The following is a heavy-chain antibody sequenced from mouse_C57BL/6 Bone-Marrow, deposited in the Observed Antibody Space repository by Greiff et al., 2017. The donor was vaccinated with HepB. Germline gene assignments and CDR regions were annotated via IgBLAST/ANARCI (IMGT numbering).Heavy chain of an antibody. D-gene: IGHD1-1*01. CDR1: GYTFTSYW. Sequence: QVQLQQPGAELVKPGASVKLSCKASGYTFTSYWMHWVKQRPGQGLEWIGMIHPNSGSTNYNEKFKSKATLTVDKSSSTAYMQLSSLTSEDSAVYYCARGRTTVVALDWYFDVWGTGTTVTVSS. V-gene: IGHV1-64*01. CDR3: ARGRTTVVALDWYFDV. CDR2: IHPNSGST. J-gene: IGHJ1*03.